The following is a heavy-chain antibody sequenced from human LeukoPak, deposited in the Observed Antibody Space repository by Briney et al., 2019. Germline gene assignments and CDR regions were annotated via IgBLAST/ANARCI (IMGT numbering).Heavy chain of an antibody. CDR3: AKPLYGSGSYYRGFGHFFDY. V-gene: IGHV3-23*01. Sequence: GGSLRLSCAASGFTFSSYGMSWVRQAPGKGLEWVSAISGSGGSTYYADSVKGRFTISRDNSKNTLYLQMNSLRAEDTAVYYCAKPLYGSGSYYRGFGHFFDYWGQGTLVTVSS. CDR2: ISGSGGST. CDR1: GFTFSSYG. J-gene: IGHJ4*02. D-gene: IGHD3-10*01.